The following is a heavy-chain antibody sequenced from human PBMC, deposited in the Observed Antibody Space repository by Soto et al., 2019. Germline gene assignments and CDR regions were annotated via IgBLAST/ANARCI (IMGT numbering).Heavy chain of an antibody. CDR1: GDTFSSYG. D-gene: IGHD6-19*01. V-gene: IGHV1-69*13. J-gene: IGHJ5*02. CDR3: ARASGRGWYNWFDP. CDR2: IIPKFGTT. Sequence: SVKVSCKASGDTFSSYGISWVRQAPLRGLEFMGGIIPKFGTTNYAQKFRGRVTITADESTSTAYMEVSSLRSEDTAVYYCARASGRGWYNWFDPWGQGSLVTVSS.